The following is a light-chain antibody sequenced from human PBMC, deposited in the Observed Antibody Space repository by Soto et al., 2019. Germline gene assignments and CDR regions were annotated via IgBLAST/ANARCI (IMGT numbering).Light chain of an antibody. Sequence: EIVLTQSPGTLSLSPGERATLSCRASQSVRSSYLAWYQQKPGQAPRPLIYGASSRATGIPDRFSGSGSGTDFALTISRLEPEDFAVYYCQQYGSSQWTFGQGTKVEIK. CDR2: GAS. CDR1: QSVRSSY. CDR3: QQYGSSQWT. V-gene: IGKV3-20*01. J-gene: IGKJ1*01.